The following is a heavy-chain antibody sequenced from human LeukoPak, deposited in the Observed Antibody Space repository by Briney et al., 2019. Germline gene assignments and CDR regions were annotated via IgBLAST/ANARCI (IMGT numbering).Heavy chain of an antibody. CDR3: ARPPYYDFWNGYYPDY. D-gene: IGHD3-3*01. Sequence: GESLKISCKGSGFSFSTYWIGWVRQMPGKGLEWMGLIYPGDSDTRYSPSFQGQVTISVDKSINTAYLQWNSLKASDTAMYYCARPPYYDFWNGYYPDYWGQGPLVTVSS. CDR1: GFSFSTYW. J-gene: IGHJ4*02. V-gene: IGHV5-51*01. CDR2: IYPGDSDT.